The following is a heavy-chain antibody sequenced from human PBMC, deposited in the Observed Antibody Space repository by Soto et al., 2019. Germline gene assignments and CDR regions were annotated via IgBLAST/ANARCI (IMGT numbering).Heavy chain of an antibody. CDR1: NFSISSGYY. V-gene: IGHV4-38-2*01. CDR3: ARTHSGSYYSVFNY. J-gene: IGHJ4*02. CDR2: IYRSGTT. D-gene: IGHD1-26*01. Sequence: SETLSLTCVVSNFSISSGYYWGWIRQSPGKGLEWIASIYRSGTTSYNPSLKSRVTISVDPSKNQFSLMLTAVAAADTAVYYCARTHSGSYYSVFNYWGRGSLVTVSS.